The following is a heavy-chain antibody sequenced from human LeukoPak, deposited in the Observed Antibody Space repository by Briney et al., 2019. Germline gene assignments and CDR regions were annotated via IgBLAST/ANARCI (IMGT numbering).Heavy chain of an antibody. CDR1: GFTFSSYA. V-gene: IGHV3-23*01. CDR3: AKGEGTTIYDAFDI. Sequence: GGSLRLSCAASGFTFSSYAMSWVRQAPGKGLEWVAGVSGSGGTTNHADSVKGRFTISRDNSKNTLYVQMNSLRAEDTAVYYCAKGEGTTIYDAFDIWGQGTMVTVSS. J-gene: IGHJ3*02. CDR2: VSGSGGTT. D-gene: IGHD3-3*01.